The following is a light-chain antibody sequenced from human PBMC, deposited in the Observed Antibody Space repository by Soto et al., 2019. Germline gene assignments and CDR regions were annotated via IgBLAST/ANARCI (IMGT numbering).Light chain of an antibody. CDR2: DVS. J-gene: IGLJ2*01. Sequence: QSALTQPASVSGSPGQSITISCTGTSSDVGGYNYVSWYQQHPGKAPKLMIYDVSNRPSGVSNRFSGSKSGNTASLTISGLQAEDEADYYCRSYTSSSTLVVFCGVTKLTVL. CDR3: RSYTSSSTLVV. V-gene: IGLV2-14*01. CDR1: SSDVGGYNY.